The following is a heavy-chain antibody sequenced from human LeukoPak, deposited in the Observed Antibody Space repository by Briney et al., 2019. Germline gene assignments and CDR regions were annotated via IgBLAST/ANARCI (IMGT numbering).Heavy chain of an antibody. V-gene: IGHV1-18*01. J-gene: IGHJ3*02. Sequence: ASVKVSCKASGYTFTSYGISWVRQAPGQGLEWMGWISAYNGNTNYAQKLQGRVTMTTDTSTSTAYMELRSLRSDDTAVYYCARESGYDFWSGYYEPDAFDIWGQGTMVTVSS. D-gene: IGHD3-3*01. CDR3: ARESGYDFWSGYYEPDAFDI. CDR1: GYTFTSYG. CDR2: ISAYNGNT.